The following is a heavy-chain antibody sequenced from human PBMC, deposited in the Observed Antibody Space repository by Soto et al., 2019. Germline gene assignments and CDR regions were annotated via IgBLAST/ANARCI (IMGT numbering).Heavy chain of an antibody. D-gene: IGHD3-10*01. V-gene: IGHV3-21*01. CDR3: ATGITMVRGSRTPFDY. CDR2: ISSSSSYI. Sequence: EVQLVESGGGLVKPGGSLRLSCAASGFTFSSYSMNWVRQAPGKGLEWVSSISSSSSYIYYADSVKGRFTIPRDNAKNSLYLQMNSLRAEDTAVYYCATGITMVRGSRTPFDYWGHGTLVTVSS. J-gene: IGHJ4*01. CDR1: GFTFSSYS.